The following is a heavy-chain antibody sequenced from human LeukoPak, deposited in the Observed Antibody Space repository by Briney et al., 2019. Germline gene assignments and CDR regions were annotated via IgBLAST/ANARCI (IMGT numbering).Heavy chain of an antibody. D-gene: IGHD1-26*01. CDR1: TFTFSSYN. V-gene: IGHV3-21*01. CDR3: VRDRGSYRPINY. Sequence: PGGSLRLSCVASTFTFSSYNMNWVRQAPGKGLEWVSSISSSGTYIYYRDSVKGRFTISRDSAENSLYLEMNSLRVEDTAIYYCVRDRGSYRPINYWGQGTLVTVSS. J-gene: IGHJ4*02. CDR2: ISSSGTYI.